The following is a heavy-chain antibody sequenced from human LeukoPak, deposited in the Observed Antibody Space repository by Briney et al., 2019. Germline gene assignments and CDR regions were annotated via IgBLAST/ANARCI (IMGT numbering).Heavy chain of an antibody. CDR1: GYTFTSYA. J-gene: IGHJ6*02. D-gene: IGHD3-22*01. CDR2: INAGNGNT. Sequence: ASVKVSCKASGYTFTSYAMHWVRQAPGQRLEWMGWINAGNGNTKYSQEFQGRVTITRDTSASTAYMELSSLRSEDTAVYYCARGAWGYDSRGYPYYYYYGMDVWGQGTTVTVSS. CDR3: ARGAWGYDSRGYPYYYYYGMDV. V-gene: IGHV1-3*01.